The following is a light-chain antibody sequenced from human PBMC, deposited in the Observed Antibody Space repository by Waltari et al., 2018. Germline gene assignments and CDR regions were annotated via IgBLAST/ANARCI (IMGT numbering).Light chain of an antibody. J-gene: IGKJ4*01. CDR2: AAS. CDR1: QTINYH. V-gene: IGKV1-39*01. CDR3: QQSYTTPTGLT. Sequence: DIQMTQSPSSLSASVGDRVSITCRASQTINYHLNWYKQKPGKGPKLLIYAASSLETGVPSRFTGRGSGTDYTLTISGLQPEDFGTYYCQQSYTTPTGLTFGGGTKVEIK.